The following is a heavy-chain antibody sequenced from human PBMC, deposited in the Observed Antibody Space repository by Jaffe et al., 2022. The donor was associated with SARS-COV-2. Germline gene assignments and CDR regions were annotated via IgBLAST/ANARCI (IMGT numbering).Heavy chain of an antibody. CDR1: GFTFSSYG. CDR3: ARDRAYCGGDCYPYYYYGMDV. V-gene: IGHV3-33*01. J-gene: IGHJ6*02. D-gene: IGHD2-21*02. CDR2: IWYDGSNK. Sequence: QVQLVESGGGVVQPGRSLRLSCAASGFTFSSYGMHWVRQAPGKGLEWVAVIWYDGSNKYYADSVKGRFTISRDNSKNTLYLQMNSLRAEDTAVYYCARDRAYCGGDCYPYYYYGMDVWGQGTTVTVSS.